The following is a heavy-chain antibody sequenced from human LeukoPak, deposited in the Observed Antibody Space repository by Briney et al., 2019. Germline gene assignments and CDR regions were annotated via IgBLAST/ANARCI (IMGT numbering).Heavy chain of an antibody. D-gene: IGHD1-1*01. Sequence: GGSLRPSCVASGFTFSRYAVSWFRQAPGKGLEWVSTVGRSGVDTYYADSVRGRFTISKDSSKNTLQMNSLSAEDTAIYYCVKHSGGVYGNSDSWGQGILVTVSS. CDR1: GFTFSRYA. CDR3: VKHSGGVYGNSDS. J-gene: IGHJ4*02. V-gene: IGHV3-23*01. CDR2: VGRSGVDT.